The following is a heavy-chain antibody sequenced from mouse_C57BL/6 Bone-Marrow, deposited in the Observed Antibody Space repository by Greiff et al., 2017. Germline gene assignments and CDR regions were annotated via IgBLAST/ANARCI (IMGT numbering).Heavy chain of an antibody. CDR1: GFSLTSYG. Sequence: VKLVESGPGLVAPSQSLSITCTVSGFSLTSYGVAWVRQSPGKGLEWLGVIWGVGSTNYNSALKSRLSISKDNSKSQVFLKMNSLQTDDTAMYYCASVGGYDGFAYWGQGTLVTVSA. J-gene: IGHJ3*01. D-gene: IGHD2-2*01. CDR2: IWGVGST. CDR3: ASVGGYDGFAY. V-gene: IGHV2-6*01.